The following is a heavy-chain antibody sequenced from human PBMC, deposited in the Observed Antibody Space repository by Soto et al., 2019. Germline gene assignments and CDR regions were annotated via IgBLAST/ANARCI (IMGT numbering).Heavy chain of an antibody. V-gene: IGHV4-31*03. CDR3: ARVVPAAKRAVDWFDP. Sequence: SETLSLTCTVSGGSISSGGYYWSWIRQHPGKGLEWIGYIYYSGSTYYNPSPKSRVTISVDTSKNQFSLKLSSVTAADTAVYYCARVVPAAKRAVDWFDPWGQGTLVTVSS. D-gene: IGHD2-2*01. J-gene: IGHJ5*02. CDR2: IYYSGST. CDR1: GGSISSGGYY.